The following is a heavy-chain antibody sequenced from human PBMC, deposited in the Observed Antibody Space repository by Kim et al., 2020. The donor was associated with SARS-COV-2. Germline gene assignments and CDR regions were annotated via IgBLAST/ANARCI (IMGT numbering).Heavy chain of an antibody. D-gene: IGHD3-10*01. J-gene: IGHJ6*02. CDR3: ARDQNEMRGSGSYYYYYYGMDV. CDR1: GYTFTSYY. V-gene: IGHV1-46*01. Sequence: ASVKVSCKASGYTFTSYYMHWVRQAPGQGLEWMGIINPSGGSTSYAQKFQGRVTMTRDTSTSTVYMELSSLRSEDTAVYYCARDQNEMRGSGSYYYYYYGMDVWGQGTTVTVSS. CDR2: INPSGGST.